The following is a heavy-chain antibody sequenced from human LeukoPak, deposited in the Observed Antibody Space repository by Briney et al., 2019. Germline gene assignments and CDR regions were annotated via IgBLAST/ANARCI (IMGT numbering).Heavy chain of an antibody. D-gene: IGHD5-18*01. CDR3: ATEGRGYSYGLYFDY. J-gene: IGHJ4*02. Sequence: KFQGRVTITGDASASTAYMELSSLRSEDTAVYYCATEGRGYSYGLYFDYWGQGTLVTVSS. V-gene: IGHV1-3*01.